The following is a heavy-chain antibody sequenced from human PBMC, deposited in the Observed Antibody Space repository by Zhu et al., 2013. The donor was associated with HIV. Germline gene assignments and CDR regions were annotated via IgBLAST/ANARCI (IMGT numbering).Heavy chain of an antibody. V-gene: IGHV1-18*01. J-gene: IGHJ6*03. D-gene: IGHD6-13*01. CDR3: ARDSSIAAAGTHYYYYYMDV. Sequence: VQLMQSGAEVKKPGASVKVSCKASGYSFTNYGISWVRQAPGQGLEWMGWISAYNGNTNYAQKLQGRVTMTTDTSTSTAYMELRSLRSDDTAVYYCARDSSIAAAGTHYYYYYMDVWGKGTTVTVSS. CDR1: GYSFTNYG. CDR2: ISAYNGNT.